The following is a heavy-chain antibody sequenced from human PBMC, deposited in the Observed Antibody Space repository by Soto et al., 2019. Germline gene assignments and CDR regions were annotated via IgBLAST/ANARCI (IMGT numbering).Heavy chain of an antibody. Sequence: QVQLVQSGAEVKKPGSSVKVSCKASGGTFSSYAISWVRQAPGQGLEWMGGIIPIFGTANYAQKFQDRVTITADESTSTAYMELSSLRSEDTAVYYCARDKGAYCGGDCYSPYFDYWGQGTLVTVSS. D-gene: IGHD2-21*02. CDR2: IIPIFGTA. CDR1: GGTFSSYA. V-gene: IGHV1-69*01. J-gene: IGHJ4*02. CDR3: ARDKGAYCGGDCYSPYFDY.